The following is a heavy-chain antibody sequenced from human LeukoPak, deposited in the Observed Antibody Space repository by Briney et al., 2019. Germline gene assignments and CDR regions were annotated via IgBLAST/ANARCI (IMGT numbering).Heavy chain of an antibody. Sequence: GGSLRLSCAASGFTFSSYSMNWVRQAPGKGLEWVSSISSSSYIYYADSVKGRFTISRDNAKNSLYLQMNSLRAEDTAVNYCARDSRYCSGGSCFHDYWGQGTLVTVSS. CDR3: ARDSRYCSGGSCFHDY. J-gene: IGHJ4*02. D-gene: IGHD2-15*01. CDR1: GFTFSSYS. V-gene: IGHV3-21*01. CDR2: ISSSSYI.